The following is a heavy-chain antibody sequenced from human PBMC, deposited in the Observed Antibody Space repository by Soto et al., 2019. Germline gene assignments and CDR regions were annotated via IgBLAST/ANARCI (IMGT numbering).Heavy chain of an antibody. Sequence: PSETLSVTCAVDGGSFSCYYWSWIRQTTGKGLEWIGEINHSGSTNYNPSLKSRVTMSVDTSKNQFSLTLNSVTAADTATYYCARGGISHWAYFYYMDVWDRGTTVTVSS. CDR1: GGSFSCYY. CDR2: INHSGST. J-gene: IGHJ6*03. D-gene: IGHD2-21*01. V-gene: IGHV4-34*01. CDR3: ARGGISHWAYFYYMDV.